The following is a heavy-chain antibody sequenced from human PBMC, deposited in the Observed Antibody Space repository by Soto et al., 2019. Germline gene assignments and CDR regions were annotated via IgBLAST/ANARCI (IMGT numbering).Heavy chain of an antibody. CDR3: ARPDEGGYSSNHHYYALDV. CDR1: GGTFRSYS. Sequence: QVQLVRSGAEVKKPGSSVKVSCKASGGTFRSYSISWVRQAPGQGLEWMGGIIPIFDITNYAQKFQGRVTITADESTSTAYMELSSLGSDDTAVYYCARPDEGGYSSNHHYYALDVWGQGTTVTV. J-gene: IGHJ6*02. D-gene: IGHD3-22*01. V-gene: IGHV1-69*01. CDR2: IIPIFDIT.